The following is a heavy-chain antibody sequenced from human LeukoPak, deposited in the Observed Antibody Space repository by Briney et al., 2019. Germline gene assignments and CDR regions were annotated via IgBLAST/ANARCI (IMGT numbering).Heavy chain of an antibody. Sequence: SETLSLTXTVSGGSISSSSYYWGRIRQPPGKGLEWIGSIYYSGSTYYNPSLKSRVTISVDTSKNQFSLKLSSVTAADTAVYYCASRHRYSGYEYAFDIWGQGTMVTVSS. CDR1: GGSISSSSYY. V-gene: IGHV4-39*01. D-gene: IGHD5-12*01. CDR2: IYYSGST. J-gene: IGHJ3*02. CDR3: ASRHRYSGYEYAFDI.